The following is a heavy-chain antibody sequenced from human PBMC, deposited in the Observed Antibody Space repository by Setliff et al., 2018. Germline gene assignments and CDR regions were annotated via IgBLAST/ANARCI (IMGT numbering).Heavy chain of an antibody. CDR1: GGMSGTYA. J-gene: IGHJ4*02. D-gene: IGHD1-1*01. CDR2: IIPIFGSP. Sequence: ASVKVSCKASGGMSGTYAIHWVRQAPGQGLEWMGMIIPIFGSPHYAQRFQDRVIITADVSTRTAYMDLSSLRSEDTAIYYCARDSQLGFYYFDSWGRGTLVTVSS. CDR3: ARDSQLGFYYFDS. V-gene: IGHV1-69*13.